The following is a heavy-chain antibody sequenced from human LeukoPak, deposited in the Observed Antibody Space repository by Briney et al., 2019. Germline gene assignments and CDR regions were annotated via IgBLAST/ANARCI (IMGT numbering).Heavy chain of an antibody. CDR3: ARDPRRGCSGGSCYPYYYGMDV. V-gene: IGHV3-53*01. Sequence: PGGSLRLSCAASGFTVSSNYMSWVRQAPGKGLEWVSVIYSGGSTYYADSVKGRFTISRDNSKNTLYLQMNSLRAEDTAVYYCARDPRRGCSGGSCYPYYYGMDVWGQGTTVTVSS. D-gene: IGHD2-15*01. J-gene: IGHJ6*02. CDR1: GFTVSSNY. CDR2: IYSGGST.